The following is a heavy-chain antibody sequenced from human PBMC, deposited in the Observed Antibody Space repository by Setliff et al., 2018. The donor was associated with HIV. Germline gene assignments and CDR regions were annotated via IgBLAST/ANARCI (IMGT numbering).Heavy chain of an antibody. Sequence: HPGGSLRLSCAASGFTFSSYAMHWVRQAPGKGLEWVAVISYDGSNKYYADSVKGRFTISRDNSKNTLYLQINSLRTEDTALYYCSEADLLYVPRAFDIWGQGTMVTVSS. J-gene: IGHJ3*02. V-gene: IGHV3-30*04. D-gene: IGHD2-2*02. CDR1: GFTFSSYA. CDR3: SEADLLYVPRAFDI. CDR2: ISYDGSNK.